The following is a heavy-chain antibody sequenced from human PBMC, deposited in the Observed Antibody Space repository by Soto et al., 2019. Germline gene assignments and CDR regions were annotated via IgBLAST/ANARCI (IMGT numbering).Heavy chain of an antibody. J-gene: IGHJ5*02. CDR2: INPNSGGT. V-gene: IGHV1-2*04. D-gene: IGHD3-10*01. CDR1: GYTFTGYY. Sequence: ASVKVSCKASGYTFTGYYMHWVRQAPGQGLEWMGCINPNSGGTNYAQKFQGWVTMTRDTSISTAYMELSRLSSDDTAVFYCAREDSDYGSGSYYTNWFDPWGQGTLVTVSS. CDR3: AREDSDYGSGSYYTNWFDP.